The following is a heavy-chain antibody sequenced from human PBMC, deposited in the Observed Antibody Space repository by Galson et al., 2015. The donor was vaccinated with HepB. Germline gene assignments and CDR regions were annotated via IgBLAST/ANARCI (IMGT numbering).Heavy chain of an antibody. V-gene: IGHV4-59*02. CDR2: FYYTGST. Sequence: SETLSLTCTVSGGSVSSFYWSWIRQPPGKGLQWIGYFYYTGSTDYNPSLKSRVTMSVDTSKNQFSLKLSSVTAADTAVYYCARVAGWEPYDAFDIWGQGTMVTVSS. J-gene: IGHJ3*02. CDR3: ARVAGWEPYDAFDI. D-gene: IGHD1-26*01. CDR1: GGSVSSFY.